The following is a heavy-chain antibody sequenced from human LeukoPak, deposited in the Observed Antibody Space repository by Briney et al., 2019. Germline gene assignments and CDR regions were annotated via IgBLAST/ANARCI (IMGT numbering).Heavy chain of an antibody. J-gene: IGHJ4*02. CDR1: GYSFATYW. CDR2: IDPSDSYT. Sequence: KPGESLRISCKGSGYSFATYWISWVRQMPGKGLEWMGRIDPSDSYTDCSPSFQGHVTISADKSISTAYLHWTSLKASDTALYYCARLSKGDYYGSGRYLDYWGQGALVTVSS. D-gene: IGHD3-10*01. CDR3: ARLSKGDYYGSGRYLDY. V-gene: IGHV5-10-1*01.